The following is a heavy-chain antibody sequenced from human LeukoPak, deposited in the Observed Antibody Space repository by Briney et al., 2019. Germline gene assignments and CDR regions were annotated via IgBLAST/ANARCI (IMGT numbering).Heavy chain of an antibody. J-gene: IGHJ4*02. CDR2: ISGSGGST. CDR1: GFTFSSYA. CDR3: AKELQWELLRGYFDY. Sequence: GGSLRLSCAASGFTFSSYAMSWVRQAPGKGLEWVSAISGSGGSTYYADSVKGRFTISRDNSKNTLYRQMNSLRAEDTAVYYCAKELQWELLRGYFDYWGQGTLVTVSS. V-gene: IGHV3-23*01. D-gene: IGHD1-26*01.